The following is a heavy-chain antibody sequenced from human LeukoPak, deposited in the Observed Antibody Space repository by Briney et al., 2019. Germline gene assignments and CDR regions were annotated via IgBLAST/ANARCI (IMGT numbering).Heavy chain of an antibody. D-gene: IGHD1-26*01. CDR1: GFTFSSYS. J-gene: IGHJ4*02. CDR3: ARERYSGSYTDY. V-gene: IGHV3-21*01. CDR2: ISSSSSYI. Sequence: GGSLRLSCAASGFTFSSYSMNWVRQAPGKGLEWVLSISSSSSYIYYADSVKGRFTISRDNAKNSLYLQMNSLRAEDTAVYYCARERYSGSYTDYWGQGTLVTVSS.